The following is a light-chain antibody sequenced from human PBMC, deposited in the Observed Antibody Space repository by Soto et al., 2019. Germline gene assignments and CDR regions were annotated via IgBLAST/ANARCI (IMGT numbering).Light chain of an antibody. CDR2: GAS. J-gene: IGKJ2*01. CDR1: QSVGNNY. V-gene: IGKV3-20*01. Sequence: EIVLTQSPDTLSLSPGERATLSCRASQSVGNNYLAWYQQRPGQAPRLLIYGASSRATGIPDRFSGSGSGTDFTLTISRLEPEDFAVYYCQQYGSSPRTFGQGTKVEIK. CDR3: QQYGSSPRT.